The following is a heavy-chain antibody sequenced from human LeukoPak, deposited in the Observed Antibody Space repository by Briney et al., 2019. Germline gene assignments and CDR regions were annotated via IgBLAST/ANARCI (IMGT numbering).Heavy chain of an antibody. CDR1: GFTFSVHY. J-gene: IGHJ4*02. D-gene: IGHD2-15*01. Sequence: PGGSLRLSCAASGFTFSVHYMDWVRQAPGKGLEWVGRTRNKANSYTTEYAASVKGRFTISRDDSKNSLYLQMNSLKTEDTAVYYCARESGLSAFDYWGQETLVTVSS. V-gene: IGHV3-72*01. CDR3: ARESGLSAFDY. CDR2: TRNKANSYTT.